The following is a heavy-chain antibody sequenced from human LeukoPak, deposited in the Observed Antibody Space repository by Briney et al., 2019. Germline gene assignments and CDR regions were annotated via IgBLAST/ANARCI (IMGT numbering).Heavy chain of an antibody. CDR1: GYSINSGYY. CDR2: IYHSGST. D-gene: IGHD2-2*02. CDR3: ASQLGYCSSTGCYTEWYFDL. Sequence: SETLSLTCAVSGYSINSGYYWGRIRQPPGKGLEWIGSIYHSGSTYYNPSLKSRVTISVDTSKNQFSLKLSSVTAADTAEYYCASQLGYCSSTGCYTEWYFDLWGRGTLVTVSS. J-gene: IGHJ2*01. V-gene: IGHV4-38-2*01.